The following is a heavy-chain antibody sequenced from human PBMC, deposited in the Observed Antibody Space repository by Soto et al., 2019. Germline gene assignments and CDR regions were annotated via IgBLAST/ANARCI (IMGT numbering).Heavy chain of an antibody. CDR2: VYYRGAS. V-gene: IGHV4-39*01. CDR3: VSQRSTVPTEAYFDY. Sequence: PSETLSLTCTVSGGSVTNGSYYWGWIRQSPGKGLEWIGSVYYRGASYSNSSVKSRATISVDTSKNRFSLSFNSVTASDTAVYFCVSQRSTVPTEAYFDYWGPGALVTVSS. J-gene: IGHJ4*02. D-gene: IGHD2-2*01. CDR1: GGSVTNGSYY.